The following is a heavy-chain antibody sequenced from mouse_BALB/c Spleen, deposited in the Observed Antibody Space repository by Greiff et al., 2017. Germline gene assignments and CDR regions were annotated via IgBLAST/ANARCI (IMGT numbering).Heavy chain of an antibody. V-gene: IGHV1-4*02. Sequence: VKLMESAAELARPGASVKMSCKASGYTFTSYTMHWVKQRPGQGLEWIGYINPSSGYTEYNQKFKDKTTLTADKSSSTAYMQLSSLTSEDSAVYYCARRGYGNFLYYAMDYWGQGTSVTVSS. CDR3: ARRGYGNFLYYAMDY. CDR1: GYTFTSYT. J-gene: IGHJ4*01. CDR2: INPSSGYT. D-gene: IGHD2-1*01.